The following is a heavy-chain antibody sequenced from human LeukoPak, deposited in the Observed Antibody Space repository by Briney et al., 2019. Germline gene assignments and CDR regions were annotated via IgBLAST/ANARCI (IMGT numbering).Heavy chain of an antibody. Sequence: SETLPLTCTVSGGSISSYYWSWIRQPPGKGLEWIGYIYYSGSTNYNPSLKSRVTISVDTSKNQFSLKLSSVTAADTAVYYCARQESSGRYNWGQGTLVTVSS. CDR3: ARQESSGRYN. D-gene: IGHD6-19*01. J-gene: IGHJ4*02. CDR1: GGSISSYY. CDR2: IYYSGST. V-gene: IGHV4-59*08.